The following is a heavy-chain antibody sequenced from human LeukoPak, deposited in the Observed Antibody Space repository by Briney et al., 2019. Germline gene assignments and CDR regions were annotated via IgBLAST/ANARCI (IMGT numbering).Heavy chain of an antibody. V-gene: IGHV1-69*01. Sequence: SVKVSCKASGGTFSSYAISWVRQAPGQGLEWMGGIIPIFGAANYAQKFQGRVTITADESTCTAYMELSSLRSEDTAVYYCARGLIGGKYQLLGAAGRGAFDIWGQGTMVTVSS. CDR2: IIPIFGAA. D-gene: IGHD2-2*01. CDR1: GGTFSSYA. J-gene: IGHJ3*02. CDR3: ARGLIGGKYQLLGAAGRGAFDI.